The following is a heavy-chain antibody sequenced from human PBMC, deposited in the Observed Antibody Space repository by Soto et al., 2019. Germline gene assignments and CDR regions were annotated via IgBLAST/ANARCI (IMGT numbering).Heavy chain of an antibody. J-gene: IGHJ4*02. CDR2: IYSSGST. CDR1: GDSISGYY. V-gene: IGHV4-59*08. CDR3: ARRFWSGYYFDF. Sequence: SETLSLTCTVSGDSISGYYWTWIRQPPGKGLEWIGNIYSSGSTNYNPSLRSRATISVDTSKNQFSLKLSSVTAADTAVFYCARRFWSGYYFDFWGPGSLVTVSS. D-gene: IGHD3-3*01.